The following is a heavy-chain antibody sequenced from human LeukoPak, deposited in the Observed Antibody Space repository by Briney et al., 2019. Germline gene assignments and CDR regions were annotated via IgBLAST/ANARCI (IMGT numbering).Heavy chain of an antibody. Sequence: GSLRLSCAASGFTVSTNYMNWVRQAPGKGLEWIGEVNHSGTTNYNPSLKSRVTISVDTSKNQFSLKVTSVTAADTALYYCARAYNGYDYPWGQGTLVTVSS. J-gene: IGHJ5*02. V-gene: IGHV4-34*01. CDR1: GFTVSTNY. D-gene: IGHD5-12*01. CDR3: ARAYNGYDYP. CDR2: VNHSGTT.